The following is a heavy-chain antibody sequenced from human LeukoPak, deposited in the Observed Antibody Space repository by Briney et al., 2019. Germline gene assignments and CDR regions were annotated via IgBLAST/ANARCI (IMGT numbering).Heavy chain of an antibody. J-gene: IGHJ4*02. CDR2: ISGSGGST. D-gene: IGHD5-12*01. V-gene: IGHV3-23*01. Sequence: HPGGSLRLSCAASGFTFSSYAMSWVRQAPGKGLVWVSAISGSGGSTYYADSVKGRFTISRDNSKNTLYLQMNSLRAEDTAVYYCAKNYGYSGYDYLYYWGQGTLVTVSS. CDR3: AKNYGYSGYDYLYY. CDR1: GFTFSSYA.